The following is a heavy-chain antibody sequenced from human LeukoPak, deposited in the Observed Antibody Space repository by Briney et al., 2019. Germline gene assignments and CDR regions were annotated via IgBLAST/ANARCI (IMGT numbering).Heavy chain of an antibody. V-gene: IGHV3-23*01. Sequence: GGSLRLSLAAPGFTLSKYSMRWVRPAPGKGVGWVLAITGNGGNTYYADSVKGRFTISRDNSKNTVFLQMNSLRAEDTAVYYCAKWGDYDVLTGHYVSDYWGQGTLVTVSS. CDR3: AKWGDYDVLTGHYVSDY. D-gene: IGHD3-9*01. CDR2: ITGNGGNT. J-gene: IGHJ4*02. CDR1: GFTLSKYS.